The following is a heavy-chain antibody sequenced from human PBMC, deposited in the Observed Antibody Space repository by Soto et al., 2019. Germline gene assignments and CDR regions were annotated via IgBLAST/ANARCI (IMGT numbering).Heavy chain of an antibody. CDR1: GYTFTSYY. CDR2: IHPSGGST. J-gene: IGHJ6*02. D-gene: IGHD6-13*01. V-gene: IGHV1-46*01. CDR3: ARASGYSSSWHPLNPYYYYGMDV. Sequence: ASVKVSCPASGYTFTSYYMHWVRQAPGQGLAWLGIIHPSGGSTSYAQKFQGRVTMTRDTSTSTVYMELSSLRSEDTAVYYCARASGYSSSWHPLNPYYYYGMDVWGQVTTLTVSS.